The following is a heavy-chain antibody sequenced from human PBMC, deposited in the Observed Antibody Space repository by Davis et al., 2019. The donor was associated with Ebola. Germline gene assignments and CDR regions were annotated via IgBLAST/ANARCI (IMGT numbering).Heavy chain of an antibody. Sequence: ESLKISCAASGFSFSSHWMSWVRQAPGKGLEWVANIRQDGSEKHYVDSVKGRFTISRDNAKNSLYLQINSLRAEDTAVYYCAREAVWRFDPWGQGTLVTVSS. CDR3: AREAVWRFDP. D-gene: IGHD3-16*01. CDR1: GFSFSSHW. V-gene: IGHV3-7*03. J-gene: IGHJ5*02. CDR2: IRQDGSEK.